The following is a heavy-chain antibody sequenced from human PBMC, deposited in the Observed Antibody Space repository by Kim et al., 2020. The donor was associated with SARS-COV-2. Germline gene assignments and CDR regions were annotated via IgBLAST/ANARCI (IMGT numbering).Heavy chain of an antibody. CDR3: AKGDFRYSSSQLLDY. V-gene: IGHV3-43*02. J-gene: IGHJ4*02. Sequence: GGSLRLSCAASGFTFDDYAMHWVRQAPGKGLEWVSLISGDGGSTYYADSVKGRFTISRDNSKNSLYLQMNSLRTEDTALYYCAKGDFRYSSSQLLDYWGQGTLVTVSS. D-gene: IGHD6-13*01. CDR1: GFTFDDYA. CDR2: ISGDGGST.